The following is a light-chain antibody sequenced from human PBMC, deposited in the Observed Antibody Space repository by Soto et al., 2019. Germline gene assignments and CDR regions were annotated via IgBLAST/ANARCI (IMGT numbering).Light chain of an antibody. V-gene: IGLV2-8*01. Sequence: QSALTQPASVSGSPGQSITISCTGTSADIGFYDYVSWYQQYPGKAPKLMIYEVSKRPSGVPDRFSGFKSGNTASLTVSGLQVEDEADYYCSSFEASNNLLFGGGTKLTVL. J-gene: IGLJ2*01. CDR2: EVS. CDR1: SADIGFYDY. CDR3: SSFEASNNLL.